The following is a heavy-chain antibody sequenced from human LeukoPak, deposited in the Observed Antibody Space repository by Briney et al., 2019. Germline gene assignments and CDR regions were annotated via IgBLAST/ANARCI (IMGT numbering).Heavy chain of an antibody. D-gene: IGHD3-16*01. CDR2: VYDIGST. V-gene: IGHV4-59*11. Sequence: SETLSLTCAVYGGSFSGHYWTWIRQTPGKGLEWIGYVYDIGSTKYNPSLKSRVTISVDTSKNQFSLRLSSVTAADTAVYYCARGGVLKSVDYWGQGTLVAVSS. CDR3: ARGGVLKSVDY. J-gene: IGHJ4*02. CDR1: GGSFSGHY.